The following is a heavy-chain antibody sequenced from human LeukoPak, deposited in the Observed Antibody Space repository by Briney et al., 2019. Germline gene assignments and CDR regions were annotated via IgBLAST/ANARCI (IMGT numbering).Heavy chain of an antibody. CDR2: IGTGGDT. D-gene: IGHD3-10*01. J-gene: IGHJ4*02. Sequence: GGSLRLSCAASGFTFSAYDMHWVRQAAGKGLEWVSAIGTGGDTYYPGSVKGRFTISRENAKNSLYLQMNSLRAGDTAVYYCANGGGGSGNFYYFDYWGQGTLVTVSS. V-gene: IGHV3-13*01. CDR3: ANGGGGSGNFYYFDY. CDR1: GFTFSAYD.